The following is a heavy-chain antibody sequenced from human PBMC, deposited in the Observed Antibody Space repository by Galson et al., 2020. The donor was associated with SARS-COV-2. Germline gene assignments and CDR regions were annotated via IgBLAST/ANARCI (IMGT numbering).Heavy chain of an antibody. CDR3: ARLPPPMWFGELSPDY. Sequence: SETLSLTCTVSGGSISSSSYYWGWIRQPPGKGLEWIGSIYYSGSTYYNPSLKSRVTISVDTSKNQFSLQLSSVTAADTAVYYCARLPPPMWFGELSPDYWGQGTLVTVSS. CDR1: GGSISSSSYY. V-gene: IGHV4-39*01. D-gene: IGHD3-10*01. J-gene: IGHJ4*02. CDR2: IYYSGST.